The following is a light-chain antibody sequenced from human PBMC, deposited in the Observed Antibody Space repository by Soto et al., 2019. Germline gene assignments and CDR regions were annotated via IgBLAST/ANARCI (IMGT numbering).Light chain of an antibody. J-gene: IGLJ2*01. Sequence: QSVLTQPPSASRTPGQTVTISCSGRSSNIGSNYVYWYQQLPGTAPRLLMYRADQRPSGVPDRFSGSKSGTSASLAISGLRSEDEADYYCAAWDDTLSGLVFGGGTKLTVL. V-gene: IGLV1-47*01. CDR1: SSNIGSNY. CDR2: RAD. CDR3: AAWDDTLSGLV.